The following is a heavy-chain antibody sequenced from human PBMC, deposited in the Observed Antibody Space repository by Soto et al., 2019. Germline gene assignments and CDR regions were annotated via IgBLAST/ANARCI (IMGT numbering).Heavy chain of an antibody. CDR1: GFTFSSYS. CDR3: ARDGSGSYQFDY. J-gene: IGHJ4*02. CDR2: ISSRSSFR. V-gene: IGHV3-21*01. D-gene: IGHD1-26*01. Sequence: PGGSLRLSCVASGFTFSSYSMNWVRQAPGKGLEWVSSISSRSSFRYYADSVKGRFTISRDNAKNSLYLQMNSLRAEDSAVYYCARDGSGSYQFDYWGQGTLVTVS.